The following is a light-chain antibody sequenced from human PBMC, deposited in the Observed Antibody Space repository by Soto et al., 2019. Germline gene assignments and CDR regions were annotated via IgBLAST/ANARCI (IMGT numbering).Light chain of an antibody. Sequence: QSVLTQPPSTSGAPGQRVAISCSGSSPNIGSNFVYWYQHLPGRAPRLLILRNDQRPSGVPDRFSGSKSGTSASLAISGLRSEDEADYYCASWDDSLRNVVFGGGTKLT. J-gene: IGLJ2*01. CDR2: RND. CDR1: SPNIGSNF. CDR3: ASWDDSLRNVV. V-gene: IGLV1-47*01.